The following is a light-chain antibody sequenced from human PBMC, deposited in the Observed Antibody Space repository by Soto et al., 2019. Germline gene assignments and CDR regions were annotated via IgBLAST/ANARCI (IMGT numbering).Light chain of an antibody. CDR2: SAS. V-gene: IGKV1-5*03. CDR3: QQYERYPLT. CDR1: QSVSGW. Sequence: DLQMTQSPSTLSASVGDRVIITCRASQSVSGWLAWYRQKPGKAPELLIYSASTLETGVPSRFSGSGSGTDFTLTVSSLPREDFATYYCQQYERYPLTFGGGTKVEIK. J-gene: IGKJ4*01.